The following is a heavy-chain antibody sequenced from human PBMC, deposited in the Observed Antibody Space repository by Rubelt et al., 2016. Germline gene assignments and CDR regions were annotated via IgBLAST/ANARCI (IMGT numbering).Heavy chain of an antibody. D-gene: IGHD4-17*01. J-gene: IGHJ4*02. CDR1: GYTFTSYG. CDR2: ISAYNGNT. CDR3: AREENGDYDHYVDY. Sequence: QVQLVQSGAEVKKPGASVKVSCKASGYTFTSYGISWVRQAPGQGLEWMGWISAYNGNTNDVQTLKGRVTMTTDTATSTVYMELRSLRADDTAVYYCAREENGDYDHYVDYWGQGTLVTVSS. V-gene: IGHV1-18*01.